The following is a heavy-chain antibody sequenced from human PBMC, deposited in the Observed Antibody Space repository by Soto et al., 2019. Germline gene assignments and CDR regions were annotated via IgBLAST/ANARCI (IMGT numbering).Heavy chain of an antibody. CDR2: ISSNGGST. V-gene: IGHV3-64D*08. J-gene: IGHJ4*02. D-gene: IGHD6-13*01. CDR3: VKDGGLYSTIYYYLEY. CDR1: GFVFSDYG. Sequence: PGGSLRLSCSAAGFVFSDYGMHWVRQAPGKRLEYVSAISSNGGSTYYADSVKGRFTISRDNSKNTLYLQMSSLRAEDTALYYCVKDGGLYSTIYYYLEYWGQGTLVTVS.